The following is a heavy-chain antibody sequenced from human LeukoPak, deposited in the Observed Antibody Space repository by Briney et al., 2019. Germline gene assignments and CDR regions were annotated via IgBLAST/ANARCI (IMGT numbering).Heavy chain of an antibody. CDR1: GYTFSNYA. CDR2: INANTGNP. D-gene: IGHD6-13*01. J-gene: IGHJ4*02. CDR3: ARGDSGPTYNSNWYETDY. Sequence: ASVKVSCKASGYTFSNYAINWVRQAPGKGLEWMGWINANTGNPTYALGFTERFVLSLDTSVSTAYLQISSLKAEDTAVYYCARGDSGPTYNSNWYETDYWGQGTLVTVSS. V-gene: IGHV7-4-1*02.